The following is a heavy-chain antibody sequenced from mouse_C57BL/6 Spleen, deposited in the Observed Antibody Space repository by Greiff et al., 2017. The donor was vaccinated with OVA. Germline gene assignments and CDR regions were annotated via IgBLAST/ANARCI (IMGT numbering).Heavy chain of an antibody. V-gene: IGHV1-69*01. J-gene: IGHJ1*03. CDR1: GYTFTSYW. Sequence: QVQLQQPGAELVMPGASVKLSCKASGYTFTSYWMHWVKQRPGQGLEWIGEIDPSDSYTNYNQKFKGKSTLTVDKSSSTAYMQLSSLTSEDSAVYYCARWKVVTTYFDVWGTGTTVTVSS. CDR3: ARWKVVTTYFDV. D-gene: IGHD2-2*01. CDR2: IDPSDSYT.